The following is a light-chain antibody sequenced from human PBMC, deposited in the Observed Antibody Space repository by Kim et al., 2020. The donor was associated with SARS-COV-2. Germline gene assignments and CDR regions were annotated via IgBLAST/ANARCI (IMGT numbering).Light chain of an antibody. CDR2: QDS. CDR1: KVGDKY. V-gene: IGLV3-1*01. CDR3: QAWDSSTDVV. Sequence: VSPGQTARITCSGDKVGDKYACWYQQKPGQSPVLVIYQDSKRPSGIPERFSGSNSGNTATLTISGTQAMDEADYYCQAWDSSTDVVFGGGTQLTVL. J-gene: IGLJ2*01.